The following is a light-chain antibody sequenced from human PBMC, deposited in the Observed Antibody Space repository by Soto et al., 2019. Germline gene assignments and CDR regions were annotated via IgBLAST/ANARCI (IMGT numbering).Light chain of an antibody. CDR1: QRVSSGY. J-gene: IGKJ1*01. CDR3: QVYGILPWT. Sequence: EIVLTQSPGTLSLSPGERATLSCRASQRVSSGYLAWYQQKPGQAPRLLIYGPSIRATGIPDRFSASGSGTDFTLTISGLQPEDFALYYCQVYGILPWTFGQGTKVDIK. CDR2: GPS. V-gene: IGKV3-20*01.